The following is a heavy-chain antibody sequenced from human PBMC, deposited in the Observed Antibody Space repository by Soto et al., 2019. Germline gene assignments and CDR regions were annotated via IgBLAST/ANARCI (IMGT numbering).Heavy chain of an antibody. J-gene: IGHJ4*02. Sequence: HPGGSLRLSCAASGFTFSSYAMSWVRQAPGKGLEWVSAISGSGGSTYYADSVKGRFTISRDNSKNTLYLQMNSLRAEDTAVYYCAKDLVGLRFLEWFYDYWGQGTLVTVSS. V-gene: IGHV3-23*01. CDR1: GFTFSSYA. D-gene: IGHD3-3*01. CDR2: ISGSGGST. CDR3: AKDLVGLRFLEWFYDY.